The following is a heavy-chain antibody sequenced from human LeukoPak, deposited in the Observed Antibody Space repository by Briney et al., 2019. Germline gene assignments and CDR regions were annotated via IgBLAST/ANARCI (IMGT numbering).Heavy chain of an antibody. CDR2: IRNDGDDK. CDR3: AKIHCYESSGSLEY. J-gene: IGHJ4*02. Sequence: PGGSLRLSCAASGFTFSSYGMHWVRQAPGKGLEWVAVIRNDGDDKNYADSVRGRFTISRDNSKSTLSLQMNSLRAEDTAVYYCAKIHCYESSGSLEYGGQGTLGTVS. CDR1: GFTFSSYG. D-gene: IGHD3-22*01. V-gene: IGHV3-30*02.